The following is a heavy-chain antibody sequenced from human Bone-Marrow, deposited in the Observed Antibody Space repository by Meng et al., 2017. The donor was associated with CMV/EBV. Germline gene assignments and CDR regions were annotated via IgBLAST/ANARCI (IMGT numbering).Heavy chain of an antibody. Sequence: GESLKISCAASGFTFSSYSMNWVRQAPGKGLEWVSSISSSSSYIYYADSVKGRFTISRDNAKNSLYLQINSLRAEDTAVYYCARDKRVVPAAIAHYYGMDVWGQGTTVTVSS. CDR1: GFTFSSYS. D-gene: IGHD2-2*01. CDR2: ISSSSSYI. V-gene: IGHV3-21*01. CDR3: ARDKRVVPAAIAHYYGMDV. J-gene: IGHJ6*02.